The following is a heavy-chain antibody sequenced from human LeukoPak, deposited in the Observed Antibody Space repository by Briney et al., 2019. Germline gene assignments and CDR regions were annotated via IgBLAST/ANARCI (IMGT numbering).Heavy chain of an antibody. D-gene: IGHD6-6*01. CDR2: MNPNSGYT. CDR3: ARGYSSSSPWFDP. CDR1: GYTFTNYD. J-gene: IGHJ5*02. V-gene: IGHV1-8*01. Sequence: ASVKVSCKASGYTFTNYDINWVRQATGQGLEWMGWMNPNSGYTGYAQKFQGRVTMTRNTSISTVYMDLSSLRSEDTAVCYCARGYSSSSPWFDPWGQGTLVTVSS.